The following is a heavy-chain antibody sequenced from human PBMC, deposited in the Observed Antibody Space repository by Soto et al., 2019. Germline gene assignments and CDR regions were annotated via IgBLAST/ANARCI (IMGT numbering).Heavy chain of an antibody. J-gene: IGHJ5*02. D-gene: IGHD2-15*01. Sequence: QVQLQESGPGLVKPSQTLSLTCTVSGGSISSGGYYWSWIRQHPGKGLEWIGYIYYSGSTYYNPSLKSRVTISVDTSKNQFSLKLSSVTAADTAVYYCAREVVVAARPNWFDPWGQGTLVTVSS. CDR2: IYYSGST. CDR3: AREVVVAARPNWFDP. CDR1: GGSISSGGYY. V-gene: IGHV4-31*03.